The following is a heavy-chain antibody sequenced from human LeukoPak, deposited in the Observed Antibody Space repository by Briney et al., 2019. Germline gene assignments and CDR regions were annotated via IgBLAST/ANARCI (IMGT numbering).Heavy chain of an antibody. CDR2: INHSGST. D-gene: IGHD6-6*01. Sequence: KPSETLSLTCAVYGGSFSGYYWSWIRQPPGKGLEWIGEINHSGSTNYNPSLKSRVTISVDTSKNQFSLKLSSVTAADTAVYYCARASGSSSSEIYYMDVWGKGTTVTVSS. V-gene: IGHV4-34*01. CDR1: GGSFSGYY. J-gene: IGHJ6*03. CDR3: ARASGSSSSEIYYMDV.